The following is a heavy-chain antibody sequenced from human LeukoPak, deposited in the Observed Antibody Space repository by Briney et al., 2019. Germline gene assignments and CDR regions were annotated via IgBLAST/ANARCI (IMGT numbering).Heavy chain of an antibody. D-gene: IGHD3-16*02. CDR3: ARGPSSPELRLGELSLSYDAFDI. Sequence: SVKFSCKASGATFSSYAISWVRHSTGQRREWMGGIIPIFGTANYAQKFQGRVTITADESTSTAYMELSSLRSEDTAVYYCARGPSSPELRLGELSLSYDAFDIWGQGTMVTVSS. J-gene: IGHJ3*02. CDR1: GATFSSYA. V-gene: IGHV1-69*13. CDR2: IIPIFGTA.